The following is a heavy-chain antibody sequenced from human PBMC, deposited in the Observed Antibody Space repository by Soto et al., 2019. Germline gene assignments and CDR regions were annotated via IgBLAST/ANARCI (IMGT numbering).Heavy chain of an antibody. Sequence: QVQLVQSGAEVKKPGSSVKVSCKASGGTFSSYAISWVRQAPGQGLEWMGGIIPIFGTANYAQKFQGRVTITADESTSTADMELRSLRSEATAVYYCARERRGAVAGGILFQHWGQGTLVTVSS. CDR1: GGTFSSYA. CDR3: ARERRGAVAGGILFQH. J-gene: IGHJ1*01. CDR2: IIPIFGTA. V-gene: IGHV1-69*12. D-gene: IGHD6-19*01.